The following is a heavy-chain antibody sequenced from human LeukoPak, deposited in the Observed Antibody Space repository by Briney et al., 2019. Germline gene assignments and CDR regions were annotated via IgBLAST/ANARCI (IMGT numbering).Heavy chain of an antibody. CDR3: AREGYYYDSSGYYYADY. V-gene: IGHV3-74*01. CDR1: GFTFSSYW. CDR2: INTDGSST. D-gene: IGHD3-22*01. Sequence: GGSLRLSCAAPGFTFSSYWMHWVRQAPGKGLVWVSRINTDGSSTSYADSVKGRFTISRDNAKNTLYLQMNSLRAEDTAVYYCAREGYYYDSSGYYYADYWGQGTLVTVSS. J-gene: IGHJ4*02.